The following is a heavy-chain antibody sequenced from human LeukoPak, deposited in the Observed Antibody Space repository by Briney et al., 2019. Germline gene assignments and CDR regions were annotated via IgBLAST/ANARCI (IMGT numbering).Heavy chain of an antibody. J-gene: IGHJ4*02. Sequence: ASVKVSCKASGYTFTGYYMHWVRQAPGQGLEWMGWINPNSGGTNYAQRFQGRVIMTRDTSISTAYMELSRLRSDDTAVYYCARWNPSGSADFDYWGQGTLVTVSS. CDR2: INPNSGGT. V-gene: IGHV1-2*02. CDR3: ARWNPSGSADFDY. D-gene: IGHD1-26*01. CDR1: GYTFTGYY.